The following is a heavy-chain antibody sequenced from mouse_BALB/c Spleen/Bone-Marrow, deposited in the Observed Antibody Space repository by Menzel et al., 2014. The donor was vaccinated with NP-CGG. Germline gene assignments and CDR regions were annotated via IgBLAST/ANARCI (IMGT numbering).Heavy chain of an antibody. CDR3: ASLAGTFDY. CDR1: GFNIKDTY. J-gene: IGHJ2*01. D-gene: IGHD4-1*01. CDR2: IDPASGII. Sequence: VQLKQSGTDLVKPGASVKLSCTASGFNIKDTYMHWVKQRPEQGLDWIGRIDPASGIIQYDPKFQGRAAITADTSSNTAYLQLSSLTSEDTAVYYCASLAGTFDYWGQGTPLTVSS. V-gene: IGHV14-3*02.